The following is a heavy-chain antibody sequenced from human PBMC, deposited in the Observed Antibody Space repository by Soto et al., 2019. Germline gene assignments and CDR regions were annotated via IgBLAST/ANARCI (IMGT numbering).Heavy chain of an antibody. D-gene: IGHD2-8*01. Sequence: ASVKVSCKASGYTFTSYGISWVRQAPGQGLEWMGWISAYNGNTNYAQKLQGRVTMTTDTSTSTAYMELRSLRSDDTAVYYCAKDIVLMVYAIVVDYYYGMDVWGQGTTVTVSS. J-gene: IGHJ6*02. CDR1: GYTFTSYG. V-gene: IGHV1-18*04. CDR2: ISAYNGNT. CDR3: AKDIVLMVYAIVVDYYYGMDV.